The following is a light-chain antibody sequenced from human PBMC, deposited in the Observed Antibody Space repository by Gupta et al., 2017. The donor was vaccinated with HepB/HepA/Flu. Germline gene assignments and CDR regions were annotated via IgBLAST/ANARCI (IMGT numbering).Light chain of an antibody. Sequence: AVSLCERATINCKSSQTALYSYDRKNYLAWYQQKPGKPPKVLIYEASIRAAGVPDRFSGSGSGTDFTLTVSTLQAQDVAVYYCRQYDSVPRTFGQGTKVEI. J-gene: IGKJ1*01. CDR2: EAS. CDR1: QTALYSYDRKNY. V-gene: IGKV4-1*01. CDR3: RQYDSVPRT.